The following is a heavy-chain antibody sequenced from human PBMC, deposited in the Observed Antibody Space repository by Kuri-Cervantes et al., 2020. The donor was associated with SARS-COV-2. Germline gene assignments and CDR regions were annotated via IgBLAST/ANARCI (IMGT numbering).Heavy chain of an antibody. CDR2: IYYSGST. CDR1: GGSISSYY. V-gene: IGHV4-59*01. CDR3: ARAPPITIFGVVITIGGFDY. Sequence: SCTVSGGSISSYYWSWIRQPPGKGLEWIGYIYYSGSTNYNPSLKSRVTISVDTSKNQFSLKLSSVTAADTAVYYCARAPPITIFGVVITIGGFDYWGQRTLVTVSS. D-gene: IGHD3-3*01. J-gene: IGHJ4*02.